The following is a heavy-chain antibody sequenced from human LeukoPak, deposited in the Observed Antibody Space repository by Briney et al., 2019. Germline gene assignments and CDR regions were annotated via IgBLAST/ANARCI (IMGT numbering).Heavy chain of an antibody. V-gene: IGHV4-34*01. J-gene: IGHJ4*02. CDR3: ARLEDQGYCSSTSCSQYDY. CDR2: INHSGST. D-gene: IGHD2-2*01. CDR1: GGSFSGYY. Sequence: SETLSLTCAVYGGSFSGYYWSWIRQPPGKGLEWIGEINHSGSTNCNPSLKSRVTISVDTSKNQFSLKLSSVTAADTAVYYCARLEDQGYCSSTSCSQYDYWGQGTLVTVSS.